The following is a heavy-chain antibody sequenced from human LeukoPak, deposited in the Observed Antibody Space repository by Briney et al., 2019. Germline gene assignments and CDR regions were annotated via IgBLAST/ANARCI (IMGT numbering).Heavy chain of an antibody. J-gene: IGHJ5*02. CDR1: GGSISSYS. CDR2: VYYSGTT. D-gene: IGHD1-1*01. V-gene: IGHV4-59*06. CDR3: ARDWQLVS. Sequence: SETLSLTCTVSGGSISSYSWTWIRQPAGKGLEWIGNVYYSGTTSYNPSLKSRLTMSVDTSKNQFSLKLSSVTAADTAVYYCARDWQLVSWGQGTLVTVSS.